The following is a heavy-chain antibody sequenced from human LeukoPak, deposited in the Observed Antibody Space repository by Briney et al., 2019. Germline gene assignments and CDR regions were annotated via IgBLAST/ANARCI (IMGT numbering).Heavy chain of an antibody. Sequence: SETLSLTCTVSGGSISSSSYYWGWIRQPPGKGLEWIGTIYYSGSTYYNPSLKSRVTISVDTSKNQFSLKLSSVTAADTAVYYCASQGGYSYGYYYYYDMDVWGQGTTVTVSS. D-gene: IGHD5-18*01. CDR3: ASQGGYSYGYYYYYDMDV. V-gene: IGHV4-39*01. CDR2: IYYSGST. CDR1: GGSISSSSYY. J-gene: IGHJ6*02.